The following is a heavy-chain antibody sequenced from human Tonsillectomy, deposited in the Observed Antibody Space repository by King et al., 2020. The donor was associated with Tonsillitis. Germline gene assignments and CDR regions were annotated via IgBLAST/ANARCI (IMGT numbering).Heavy chain of an antibody. CDR3: ARVSYGSGSYDY. CDR1: GFTFRSYD. V-gene: IGHV3-13*01. D-gene: IGHD3-10*01. J-gene: IGHJ4*02. CDR2: IGTAVDT. Sequence: VQLVESGGGLVQPGGSLRLSCAASGFTFRSYDMHWVRQATGKGLEWVLAIGTAVDTYYPVSVKGRFTNSRENAKNSLYLQMNSLRAEDTAVYYCARVSYGSGSYDYWGQGTLVTVSS.